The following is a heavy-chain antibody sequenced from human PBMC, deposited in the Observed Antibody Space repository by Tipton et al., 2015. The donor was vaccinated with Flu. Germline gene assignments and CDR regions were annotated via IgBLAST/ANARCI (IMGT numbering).Heavy chain of an antibody. CDR3: ARLEVVVGATGGQGDY. V-gene: IGHV4-38-2*01. CDR2: IHRSGNT. J-gene: IGHJ4*02. Sequence: TLSLTCSVSGDSIGSDYYWGWIRQPPGKGLEWLGNIHRSGNTYYNSSLKSRVTISLDKSKNQFSLRLVSMTATDTAVYYCARLEVVVGATGGQGDYWGQGTLVTVSS. CDR1: GDSIGSDYY. D-gene: IGHD1-26*01.